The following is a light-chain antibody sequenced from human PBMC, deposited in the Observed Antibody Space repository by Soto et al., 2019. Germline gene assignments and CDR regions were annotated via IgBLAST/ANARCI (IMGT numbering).Light chain of an antibody. CDR3: SSYTPTRSYV. V-gene: IGLV2-14*03. CDR2: DVS. Sequence: QSVLTQPASVSGSPGQSITISCTGTSSDVGGYNYVSWYQQHPGKAPRLMIYDVSTRPSGVSNRFSGSKSGNTASLTISGFQADDEADYYCSSYTPTRSYVFGTGTKVTVL. CDR1: SSDVGGYNY. J-gene: IGLJ1*01.